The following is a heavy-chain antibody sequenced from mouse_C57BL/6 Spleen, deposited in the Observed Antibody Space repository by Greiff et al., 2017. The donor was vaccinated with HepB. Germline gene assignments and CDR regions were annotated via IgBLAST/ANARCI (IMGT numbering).Heavy chain of an antibody. J-gene: IGHJ2*01. D-gene: IGHD2-1*01. CDR2: IYPGSGST. CDR1: GYTFTSYW. V-gene: IGHV1-55*01. Sequence: VQRVESGAELVKPGASVKMSCKASGYTFTSYWITWVKQRPGQGLEWIGDIYPGSGSTNYNEKFKSKATLTVDTSSSTAYMQLSSLTSEDSAVYYCARRDGNYDYWGQGTTLTVSS. CDR3: ARRDGNYDY.